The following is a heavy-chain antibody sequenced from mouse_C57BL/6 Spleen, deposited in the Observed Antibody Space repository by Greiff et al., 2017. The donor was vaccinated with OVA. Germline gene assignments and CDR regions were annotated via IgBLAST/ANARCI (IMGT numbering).Heavy chain of an antibody. D-gene: IGHD2-10*02. V-gene: IGHV1-52*01. CDR1: GYTFTSYW. CDR3: ARPSSSYYFDY. Sequence: QVQLKQPGAELVRPGSSVKLSCKASGYTFTSYWMHWVKQRPIQGLEWIGNIDPSDSETHYNQKFKDKATLTVDKSSSTAYMQLSSLTSEDSAVYYCARPSSSYYFDYWGQGTTLTVSS. J-gene: IGHJ2*01. CDR2: IDPSDSET.